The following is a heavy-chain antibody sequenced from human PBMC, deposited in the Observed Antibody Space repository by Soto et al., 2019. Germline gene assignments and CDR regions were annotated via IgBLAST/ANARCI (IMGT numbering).Heavy chain of an antibody. CDR1: GFTFKFYG. J-gene: IGHJ6*02. V-gene: IGHV3-48*01. Sequence: GGSLRLSCAASGFTFKFYGMNWVRQAPGKGLEWISYITSSTTTTIFYADSVKGRFTISRDNSKNTLYLQMNSLRAEDTAVYYCAKGELYYDFWSGYYTAYYYYGMDVWGQGTTVTVSS. CDR2: ITSSTTTTI. CDR3: AKGELYYDFWSGYYTAYYYYGMDV. D-gene: IGHD3-3*01.